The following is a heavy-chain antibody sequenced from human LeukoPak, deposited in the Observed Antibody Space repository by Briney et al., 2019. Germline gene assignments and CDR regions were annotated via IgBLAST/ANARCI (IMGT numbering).Heavy chain of an antibody. V-gene: IGHV1-2*02. Sequence: GASVKVSCKASGYTFTGYYMHWVRQAPGQGLEWMGWINPNSGGTNYAQKFQGRVTMTRDTSISTAYMELSRLRSDDTAVYYCARSLGGGYSYAALGYWGQGTLVTVSS. CDR3: ARSLGGGYSYAALGY. J-gene: IGHJ4*02. CDR1: GYTFTGYY. CDR2: INPNSGGT. D-gene: IGHD5-18*01.